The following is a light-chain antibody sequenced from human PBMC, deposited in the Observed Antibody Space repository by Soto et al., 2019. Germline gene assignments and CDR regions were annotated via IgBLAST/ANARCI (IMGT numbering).Light chain of an antibody. CDR1: QSVSSN. V-gene: IGKV3D-15*01. J-gene: IGKJ4*01. CDR3: QQYNNWPPLT. CDR2: GAS. Sequence: EIVMTQSPATLSVSPGERATLSCRASQSVSSNLAWYQQKPGQAPRLLIYGASIRATGIPARFSGSGSGTEFTLTISSLQSEDFVVYYCQQYNNWPPLTFGGGTKVEIK.